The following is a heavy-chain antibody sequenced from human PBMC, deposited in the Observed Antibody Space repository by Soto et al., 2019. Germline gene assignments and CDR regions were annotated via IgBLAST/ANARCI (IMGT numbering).Heavy chain of an antibody. Sequence: QGQLVQSGAEVKKPGSSVKVSCKASGGTFSSYAISWVRQAPGQGLEWMGGIIPIFGTANYAQKFQGRVTITADESTSTAYMELSSLRSEDTAVYYCARTIPPLLYSSSSRGVWYFDLWGRGTLVTVSS. CDR3: ARTIPPLLYSSSSRGVWYFDL. V-gene: IGHV1-69*01. CDR2: IIPIFGTA. CDR1: GGTFSSYA. D-gene: IGHD6-6*01. J-gene: IGHJ2*01.